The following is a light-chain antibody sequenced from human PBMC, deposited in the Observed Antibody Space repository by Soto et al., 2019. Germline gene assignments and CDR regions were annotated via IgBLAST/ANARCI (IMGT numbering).Light chain of an antibody. CDR2: AAS. J-gene: IGKJ4*01. Sequence: AIQMTQSPSSLSASVGDRVTITCRASQGIRNDLGWDQQKPGKAPKLLIYAASSLQSGVPSRFSGSGSGTDFTLTISSLQPEDFATYYCLQDYNLTFGGGTKVEIK. CDR1: QGIRND. V-gene: IGKV1-6*01. CDR3: LQDYNLT.